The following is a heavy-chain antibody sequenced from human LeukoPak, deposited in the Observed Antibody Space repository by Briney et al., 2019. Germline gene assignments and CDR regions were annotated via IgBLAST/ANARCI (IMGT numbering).Heavy chain of an antibody. D-gene: IGHD6-19*01. CDR3: AVGYNSGWYGLDY. Sequence: GSLRLSCAASGFTVSSNHMSWVRQAPGKGLEWVSVIYYSSSTYYADSVKDRFTISRDNSKNTLYLQMSSLRPEDTAVYYCAVGYNSGWYGLDYWGQGTLVTVSS. CDR2: IYYSSST. CDR1: GFTVSSNH. V-gene: IGHV3-66*01. J-gene: IGHJ4*02.